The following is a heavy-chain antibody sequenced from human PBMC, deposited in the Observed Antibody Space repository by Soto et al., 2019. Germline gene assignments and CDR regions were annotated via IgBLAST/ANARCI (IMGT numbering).Heavy chain of an antibody. CDR3: ARHWGFWAEY. J-gene: IGHJ4*02. CDR2: IYYSGST. D-gene: IGHD3-16*01. V-gene: IGHV4-59*08. Sequence: WTWIRQPPGKGLEWIGYIYYSGSTNYNPSLKSRVTISVDTSKNQFSLKLSSVTAADTAVYYCARHWGFWAEYWGQGTLVTVSS.